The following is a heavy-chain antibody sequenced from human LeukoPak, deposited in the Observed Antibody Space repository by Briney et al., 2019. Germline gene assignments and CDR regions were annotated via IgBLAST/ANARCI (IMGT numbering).Heavy chain of an antibody. CDR3: ARQGFVPSPLDY. CDR2: IYHSGST. Sequence: SETQSLTCAVSGYSISSGYYWGWIRQPPGKGLEWIGSIYHSGSTYYNPSLKSRVTISVDTSKNQFSLKLSSVTAADTAVYYCARQGFVPSPLDYWGQGTLVTVSS. CDR1: GYSISSGYY. V-gene: IGHV4-38-2*01. J-gene: IGHJ4*02. D-gene: IGHD3-10*01.